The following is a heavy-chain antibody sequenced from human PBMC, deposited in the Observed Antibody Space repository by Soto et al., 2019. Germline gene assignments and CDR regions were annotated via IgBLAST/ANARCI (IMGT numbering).Heavy chain of an antibody. D-gene: IGHD3-22*01. Sequence: GESLKISCMGSGYSFTSYWIYWMRQMPGKGLECVGIIYPDDSDIRYSPSFHGHVTISADRSSSTAFLQWSSLKASDTAIYYCARQIYDSDSGPNFQYYFDSWGQGTLVTVSS. J-gene: IGHJ4*02. CDR1: GYSFTSYW. CDR3: ARQIYDSDSGPNFQYYFDS. CDR2: IYPDDSDI. V-gene: IGHV5-51*01.